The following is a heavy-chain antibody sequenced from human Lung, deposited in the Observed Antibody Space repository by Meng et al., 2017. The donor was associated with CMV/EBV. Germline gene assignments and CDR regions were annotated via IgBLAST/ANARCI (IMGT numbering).Heavy chain of an antibody. V-gene: IGHV3-23*01. Sequence: GGSLRLSCAASGFTFSSYAMSWVRQAPGKGMEWVSTISGRGGSTYYADSVMGRFTIPRDNSKNTLYMQMNSLRAEDTVVYYCAIDFWGGYYLSDFDYWGQGTLVTVSS. CDR3: AIDFWGGYYLSDFDY. J-gene: IGHJ4*02. CDR2: ISGRGGST. D-gene: IGHD3-3*01. CDR1: GFTFSSYA.